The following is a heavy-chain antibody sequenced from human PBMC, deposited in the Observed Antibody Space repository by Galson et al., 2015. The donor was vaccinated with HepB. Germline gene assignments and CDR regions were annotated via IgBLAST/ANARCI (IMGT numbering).Heavy chain of an antibody. V-gene: IGHV3-23*01. D-gene: IGHD1-1*01. CDR1: GFTFSSLG. CDR2: ISVSGGST. CDR3: AKGTTNIDS. J-gene: IGHJ4*02. Sequence: SLRLSCAASGFTFSSLGMTWVRQAPGKGLECVSAISVSGGSTDYADSVRGRFTISRDNSNNMLYLQMNNLRAEDTAVHYCAKGTTNIDSWGQGIQVTVSS.